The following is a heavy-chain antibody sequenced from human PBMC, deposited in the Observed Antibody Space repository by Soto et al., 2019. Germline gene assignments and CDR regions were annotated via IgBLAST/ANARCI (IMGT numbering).Heavy chain of an antibody. Sequence: PSETLSLTCTVSGGSISSSSYYWGWIRQPPGKGLEWIGSIYYSGSTYYNPSLKSRVTISVDTSKNQFSLTLSSVTAADTAVYYCARRKGSGLRAYYYGSGSYSLYFDYWGQGTLVTVSS. V-gene: IGHV4-39*01. CDR2: IYYSGST. CDR1: GGSISSSSYY. CDR3: ARRKGSGLRAYYYGSGSYSLYFDY. D-gene: IGHD3-10*01. J-gene: IGHJ4*02.